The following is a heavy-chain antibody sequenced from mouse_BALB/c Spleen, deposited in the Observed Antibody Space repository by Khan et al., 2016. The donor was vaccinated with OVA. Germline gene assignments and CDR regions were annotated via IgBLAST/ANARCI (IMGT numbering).Heavy chain of an antibody. D-gene: IGHD1-1*01. Sequence: VQLKESGPGLVKPSQSLSLTCTVTGYSITSDYAWNWIRQFPGNKLEWMGYISYSGRTSYNPSLKSRISINRDTSKNQFFLQLNSVTTEDTATYYCARSVTITTVVATDFDYWGQGTTLTVSS. CDR1: GYSITSDYA. CDR2: ISYSGRT. J-gene: IGHJ2*01. V-gene: IGHV3-2*02. CDR3: ARSVTITTVVATDFDY.